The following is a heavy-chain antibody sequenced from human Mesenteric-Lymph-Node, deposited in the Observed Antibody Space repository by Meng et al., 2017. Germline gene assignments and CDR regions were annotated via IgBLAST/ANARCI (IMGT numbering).Heavy chain of an antibody. CDR1: GASFSANY. Sequence: QVQLQQWGAGLLKPSETLSLTWGVYGASFSANYWSWVRQPPGKGLEWVGEIFHDGSTNYNPSLKSRLTISVDTSRNQFSLKMTSVTAADTAVYYCFHSKYSFDLWGQGTLVT. V-gene: IGHV4-34*12. J-gene: IGHJ4*02. CDR2: IFHDGST. D-gene: IGHD5-18*01. CDR3: FHSKYSFDL.